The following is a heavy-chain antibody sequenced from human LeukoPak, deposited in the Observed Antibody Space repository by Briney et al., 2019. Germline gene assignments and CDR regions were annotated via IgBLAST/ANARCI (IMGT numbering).Heavy chain of an antibody. CDR1: GFTFSSYE. J-gene: IGHJ4*02. D-gene: IGHD6-19*01. CDR2: ISSSGDTI. CDR3: ASKFGYSSGWYLY. V-gene: IGHV3-48*03. Sequence: SGGSLRLSCAASGFTFSSYEMNWVRQAPGKGLEWVSYISSSGDTIYYADSVKGRFTISRDNAKNSLYLQMNSLRAEDTAVYYCASKFGYSSGWYLYWGQGTRVTVSS.